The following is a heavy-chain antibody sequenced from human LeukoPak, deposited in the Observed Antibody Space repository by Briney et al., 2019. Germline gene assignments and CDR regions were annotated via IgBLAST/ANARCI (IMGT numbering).Heavy chain of an antibody. CDR2: IYYSGST. CDR3: ARDKGPYYYDSSGDWYFDL. D-gene: IGHD3-22*01. J-gene: IGHJ2*01. V-gene: IGHV4-31*03. Sequence: SQTLSLTCTVSGGSISSGGYYWSWIRQHPGKGLGWIGYIYYSGSTYYNPSLKSRVTISVDTSKNQFSLKLSSVTAADTAVYHCARDKGPYYYDSSGDWYFDLWGRGTLVTVSS. CDR1: GGSISSGGYY.